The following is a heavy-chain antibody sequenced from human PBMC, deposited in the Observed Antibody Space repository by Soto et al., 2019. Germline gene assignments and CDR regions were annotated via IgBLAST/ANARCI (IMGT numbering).Heavy chain of an antibody. CDR3: SSWLKGADIGTSYYGMDV. Sequence: QVQLVQSGAEVKKPGSSVKVSCKASGGAFRDYAFSWVRQAPGQGLEGLGGIMPIFRAPDNAQKLQCRVKLIADESTRTAHMEIRSLRSEDTAVYDFSSWLKGADIGTSYYGMDVWGQGTPVTVS. D-gene: IGHD2-15*01. V-gene: IGHV1-69*12. CDR2: IMPIFRAP. CDR1: GGAFRDYA. J-gene: IGHJ6*02.